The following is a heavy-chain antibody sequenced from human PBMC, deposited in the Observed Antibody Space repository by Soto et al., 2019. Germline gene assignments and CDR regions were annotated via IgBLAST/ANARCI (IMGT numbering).Heavy chain of an antibody. CDR1: GYIFINYY. CDR2: INPNGGST. J-gene: IGHJ4*02. D-gene: IGHD3-3*02. V-gene: IGHV1-46*01. Sequence: QVQLVQSGAEVKKPGASVKVSCKASGYIFINYYIHWVRQAPGQGLEWIGIINPNGGSTNYAQKFRGQGTLGRDTSTSTVHMDLSSLRSEDTAMYYCARDLAGGEFWGQGTLVTVSS. CDR3: ARDLAGGEF.